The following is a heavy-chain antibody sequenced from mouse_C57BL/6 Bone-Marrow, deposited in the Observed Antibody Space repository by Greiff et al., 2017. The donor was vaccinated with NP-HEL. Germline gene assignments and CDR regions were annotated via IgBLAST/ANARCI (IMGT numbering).Heavy chain of an antibody. V-gene: IGHV1-42*01. CDR2: INPSTGGT. CDR3: ESSYYGGLDY. J-gene: IGHJ4*01. D-gene: IGHD1-1*02. Sequence: VQLQQSGPELVKPGASVKISCKASGYSFPGYYMNWVKQSPEKSLEWIGEINPSTGGTTYNQTFKAKATLNVEKSSSTTYMQLNSLTSEDSAVYYCESSYYGGLDYWGQGTSVTVSS. CDR1: GYSFPGYY.